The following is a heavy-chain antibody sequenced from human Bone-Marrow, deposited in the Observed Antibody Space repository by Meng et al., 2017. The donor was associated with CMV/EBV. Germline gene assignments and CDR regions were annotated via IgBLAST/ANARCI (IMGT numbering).Heavy chain of an antibody. J-gene: IGHJ3*02. D-gene: IGHD3-22*01. V-gene: IGHV3-21*01. CDR2: ISSSSSYI. Sequence: GESLKISCASSGFTFSDYAMRWVRQAPGRGLEWVSGISSSSSYIYYADSVKGRFTISRDNAKNSLYLQMNSLRAEDTAVYYCARDSLNYYDSSGYYYEPNAFDIWGQGTMVTVSS. CDR1: GFTFSDYA. CDR3: ARDSLNYYDSSGYYYEPNAFDI.